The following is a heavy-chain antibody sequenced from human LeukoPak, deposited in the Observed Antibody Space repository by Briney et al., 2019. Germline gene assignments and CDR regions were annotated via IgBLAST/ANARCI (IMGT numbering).Heavy chain of an antibody. CDR3: AILRGYSSSWYEVDY. CDR2: ISGSGGST. Sequence: GGSLRLSCAASGFTFSSCAMSWVRQAPGKGLEWVSGISGSGGSTYYADSVKGRFTISRDNSKNTLYLQMNSPRAEDTAVYYCAILRGYSSSWYEVDYWGRGTLVTVSS. D-gene: IGHD6-13*01. J-gene: IGHJ4*02. V-gene: IGHV3-23*01. CDR1: GFTFSSCA.